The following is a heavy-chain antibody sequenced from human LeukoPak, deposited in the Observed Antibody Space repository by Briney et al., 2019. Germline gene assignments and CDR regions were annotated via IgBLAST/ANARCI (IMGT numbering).Heavy chain of an antibody. V-gene: IGHV3-21*01. CDR2: ISTSSSTI. Sequence: PGGSLRLSCAASTFTFSSYSVNWVRQAPGKGLEWVSSISTSSSTIYYADSVKGRFTISRDNAKNSLYLQMNSLRAEDTAVYYCARSCSGCTWFDPWGQGTLVTVSS. J-gene: IGHJ5*02. D-gene: IGHD6-19*01. CDR1: TFTFSSYS. CDR3: ARSCSGCTWFDP.